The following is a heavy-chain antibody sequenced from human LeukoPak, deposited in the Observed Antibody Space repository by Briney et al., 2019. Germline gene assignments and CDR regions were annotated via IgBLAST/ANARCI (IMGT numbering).Heavy chain of an antibody. J-gene: IGHJ4*02. CDR3: TIVGYSYGTDFDY. CDR1: GFTFSNAW. Sequence: PGGSLRLSCAASGFTFSNAWMSWVRQAPGKGLGWVGRIKSKTDGGTTDYAAPVKGRFTISRDDSKNTLYLQMNSLKTEDTAVYYCTIVGYSYGTDFDYWGQGTLVTVSS. V-gene: IGHV3-15*01. CDR2: IKSKTDGGTT. D-gene: IGHD5-18*01.